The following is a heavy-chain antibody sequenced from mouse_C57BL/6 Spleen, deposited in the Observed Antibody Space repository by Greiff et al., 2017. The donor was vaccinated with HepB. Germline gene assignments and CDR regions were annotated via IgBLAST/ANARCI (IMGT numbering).Heavy chain of an antibody. CDR2: IDPEDGDT. CDR1: GFNINDYY. J-gene: IGHJ2*01. V-gene: IGHV14-1*01. Sequence: EVQLQQSGAELVRPGASVKFSCTASGFNINDYYMHWVKQRPEQGLEWIGRIDPEDGDTEYAPKFQGQATMTADTSTNTAYLQLSSLTSEATSVYYSTGGYYGSSFDYWGQGTTLTVSS. CDR3: TGGYYGSSFDY. D-gene: IGHD1-1*01.